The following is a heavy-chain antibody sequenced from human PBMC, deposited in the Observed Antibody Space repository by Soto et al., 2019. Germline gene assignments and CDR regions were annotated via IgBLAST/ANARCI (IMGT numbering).Heavy chain of an antibody. D-gene: IGHD3-9*01. CDR2: ISGSGGST. CDR3: AKGADVLRYFDWLLNDAFDI. V-gene: IGHV3-23*01. J-gene: IGHJ3*02. Sequence: VQLLESGGGLVQPGGSLRLSCAASGFTFSSYAMSWVRQAPGKGLEWVSAISGSGGSTYYADSVKGRFTISRDNSKNTLYLQMNSLRAEDTAVYYCAKGADVLRYFDWLLNDAFDIWGQGTMVTVSS. CDR1: GFTFSSYA.